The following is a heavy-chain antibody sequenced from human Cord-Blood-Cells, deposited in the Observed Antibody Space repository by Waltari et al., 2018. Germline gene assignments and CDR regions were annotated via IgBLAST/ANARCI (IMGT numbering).Heavy chain of an antibody. V-gene: IGHV1-8*01. J-gene: IGHJ4*02. CDR1: GYTLTSYD. CDR2: MNPNNGNT. Sequence: QVQLVQSGAEVKKPGASVKVSCKASGYTLTSYDINWVRQATGQGLEWMGWMNPNNGNTVYAQKFLGRGTMSRKASISTAFMELRILRSEDTAVYYCARYNWNYDYWGQGTLVTVAS. D-gene: IGHD1-7*01. CDR3: ARYNWNYDY.